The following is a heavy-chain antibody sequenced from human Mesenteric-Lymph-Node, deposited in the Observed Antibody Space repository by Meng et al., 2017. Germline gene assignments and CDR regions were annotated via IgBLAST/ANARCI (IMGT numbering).Heavy chain of an antibody. D-gene: IGHD3-22*01. J-gene: IGHJ4*02. CDR1: GGSIRSYY. V-gene: IGHV4-59*01. CDR3: ARAHDSSGDFDY. CDR2: IYYTGST. Sequence: SETLSLTCTVSGGSIRSYYWSWIRQPPGKGLEWIGYIYYTGSTDYNPSLKSRVTMSVDTYKNQFSLKLNSVTAADTAVYYCARAHDSSGDFDYWGQGTLVTVSS.